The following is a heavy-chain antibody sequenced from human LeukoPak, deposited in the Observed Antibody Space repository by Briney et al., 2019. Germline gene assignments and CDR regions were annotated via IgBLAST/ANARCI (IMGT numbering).Heavy chain of an antibody. CDR1: GYTFTSYA. J-gene: IGHJ4*02. CDR3: ARGSLYSSGYYYPRLLDY. Sequence: ASVKVSCKASGYTFTSYAMHWVRQAPGQRLEWMGWINAGNGNTKYSQKFQGRVTITRDTSASTAYMELSSLRSEDTAVYYCARGSLYSSGYYYPRLLDYWGQGTLVTVSS. CDR2: INAGNGNT. V-gene: IGHV1-3*01. D-gene: IGHD3-22*01.